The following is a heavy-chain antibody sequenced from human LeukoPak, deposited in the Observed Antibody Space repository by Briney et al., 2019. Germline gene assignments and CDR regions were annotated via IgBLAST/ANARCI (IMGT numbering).Heavy chain of an antibody. D-gene: IGHD2-21*02. CDR2: INPGGGIT. CDR1: GYTFTSYY. CDR3: AKGSSYCGGDCFGYD. V-gene: IGHV1-46*01. J-gene: IGHJ4*02. Sequence: ASVTVSCKASGYTFTSYYMHWVRQAPGQGLEWMGIINPGGGITSYAQKFQGRVTMTRDTSTSTVYMELSSLRSEDTAVYYCAKGSSYCGGDCFGYDWGQGTLVTLCS.